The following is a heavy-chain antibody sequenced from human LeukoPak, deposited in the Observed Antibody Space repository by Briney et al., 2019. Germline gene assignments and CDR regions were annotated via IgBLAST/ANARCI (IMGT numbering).Heavy chain of an antibody. D-gene: IGHD6-19*01. CDR3: ARDNGWYTDY. Sequence: PSETLSLTCTVCGGPISSGSYYWRWVRQPAGKGLEWIGRIYTSGSTNYHPPLKSRVTLSLNTYNHQFSLKLTSVTAADAALYYCARDNGWYTDYWGQGTLVTVSS. J-gene: IGHJ4*02. CDR2: IYTSGST. CDR1: GGPISSGSYY. V-gene: IGHV4-61*02.